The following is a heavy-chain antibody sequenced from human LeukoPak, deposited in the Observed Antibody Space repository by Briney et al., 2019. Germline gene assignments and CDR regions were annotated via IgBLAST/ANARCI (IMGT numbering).Heavy chain of an antibody. J-gene: IGHJ4*02. Sequence: GGSLRLSCAASGFTFSSYAVSWVRQAPGKGLEWVSSISDSGDTHYADSVEGRFTISRDNSKTTLYLQMNSLRADDTAVYYCAKGFQTYGELSFDVWGQGTLVAVSS. CDR1: GFTFSSYA. CDR3: AKGFQTYGELSFDV. CDR2: ISDSGDT. D-gene: IGHD4-17*01. V-gene: IGHV3-23*01.